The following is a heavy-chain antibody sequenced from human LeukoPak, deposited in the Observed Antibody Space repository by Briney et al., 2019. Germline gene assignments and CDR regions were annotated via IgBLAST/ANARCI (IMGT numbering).Heavy chain of an antibody. V-gene: IGHV3-23*01. D-gene: IGHD4-17*01. Sequence: PGGSLRLSCTASGFTFSRSAMSWVRQVPGKGLEWVSGISASGGSTSYADSVKGRFTISRDNSKNTLYLQMNSLRAEDTAVYYCAKDFMTTVTTLSFDIWGQGTMVTVSS. CDR2: ISASGGST. CDR1: GFTFSRSA. CDR3: AKDFMTTVTTLSFDI. J-gene: IGHJ3*02.